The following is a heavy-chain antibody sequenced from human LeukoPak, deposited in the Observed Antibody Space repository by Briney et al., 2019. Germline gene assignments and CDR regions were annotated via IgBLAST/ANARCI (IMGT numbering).Heavy chain of an antibody. CDR2: ICSDATNK. Sequence: GGSLRLSCATSGFTFSHYGMHWVRQAPGKGLEWVADICSDATNKYYADSVKGRFTISRDYSKNSLYLQMSSLRAEDTATYYCARDAQGGFDYSNSLQYWGQGTLVTVSS. CDR3: ARDAQGGFDYSNSLQY. D-gene: IGHD4-11*01. J-gene: IGHJ4*02. CDR1: GFTFSHYG. V-gene: IGHV3-33*08.